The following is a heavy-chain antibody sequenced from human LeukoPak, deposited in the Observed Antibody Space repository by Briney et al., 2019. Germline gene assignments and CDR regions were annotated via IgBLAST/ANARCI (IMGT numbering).Heavy chain of an antibody. CDR2: IYHSGST. J-gene: IGHJ5*02. D-gene: IGHD2-21*01. CDR1: GGSISSSNW. V-gene: IGHV4-4*02. CDR3: ARGLSVMGRQPGYNWFDP. Sequence: PSETLSLTCAVSGGSISSSNWWSWVRQPPGKGLEWIGEIYHSGSTNYNPSLKSRVTISVDKSKNQFSLKLSSVTAADTAVYYCARGLSVMGRQPGYNWFDPRGQGTLVTVSS.